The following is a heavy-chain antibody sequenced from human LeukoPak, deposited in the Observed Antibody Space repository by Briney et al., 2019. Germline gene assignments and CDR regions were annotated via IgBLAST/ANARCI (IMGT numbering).Heavy chain of an antibody. CDR2: IYYSGST. V-gene: IGHV4-59*01. J-gene: IGHJ4*02. CDR3: ARARDGYNYGY. D-gene: IGHD5-24*01. Sequence: SETLSLTCTVSGGSISSYYCSWIRQPPGKGLEWIGYIYYSGSTNYNPSLKSRVTISVDTSKNQFSLKLSSVTAADTAVYYCARARDGYNYGYWGQGTLVTVSS. CDR1: GGSISSYY.